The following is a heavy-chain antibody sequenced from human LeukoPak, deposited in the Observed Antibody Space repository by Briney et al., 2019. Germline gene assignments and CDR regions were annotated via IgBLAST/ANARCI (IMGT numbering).Heavy chain of an antibody. CDR2: IKQDGSEK. D-gene: IGHD6-13*01. J-gene: IGHJ4*02. V-gene: IGHV3-7*01. Sequence: GGSLRLSCAASGFTFSSYWMSWVRQAPGKGLEWVANIKQDGSEKYYVDSVKGRFTISRDNAKNSLYLQMNSLRAEDAAVYYCAREGSQYSSSWYVYWGQGTLVTVSS. CDR1: GFTFSSYW. CDR3: AREGSQYSSSWYVY.